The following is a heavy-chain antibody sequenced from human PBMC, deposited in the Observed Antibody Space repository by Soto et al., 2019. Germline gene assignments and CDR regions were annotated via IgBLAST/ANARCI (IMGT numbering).Heavy chain of an antibody. CDR1: GFTFSTYG. V-gene: IGHV3-30*18. CDR3: AKECSANYGGIFDRYYNYYGMDV. J-gene: IGHJ6*01. CDR2: ISYDGSNK. D-gene: IGHD4-17*01. Sequence: QVQLVESGGGVVQPGGSLRLSCAASGFTFSTYGMYWVRQAPGKGLDWVAVISYDGSNKYYADSVKGRFTISRDNSKNTLNLHMNSLRAEDTAVYYCAKECSANYGGIFDRYYNYYGMDVWGQGTTVTVSS.